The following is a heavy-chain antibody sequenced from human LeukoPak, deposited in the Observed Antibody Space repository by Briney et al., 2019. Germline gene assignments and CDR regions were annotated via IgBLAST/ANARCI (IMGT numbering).Heavy chain of an antibody. CDR3: ARGMGATAFDY. CDR2: IYSGGST. Sequence: PGGSLRLSCAASGFTVGSNYMSWVRQAPGEGLEWVSVIYSGGSTYYADSVKGRFTISRDNSKNTLYLQMNSLRAEDTAVYYCARGMGATAFDYWGQGTLVTVSS. D-gene: IGHD1-26*01. V-gene: IGHV3-66*01. CDR1: GFTVGSNY. J-gene: IGHJ4*02.